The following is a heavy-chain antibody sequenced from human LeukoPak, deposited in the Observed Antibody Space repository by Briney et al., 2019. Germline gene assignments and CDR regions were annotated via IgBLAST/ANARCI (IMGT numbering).Heavy chain of an antibody. CDR1: GYTFTNYH. D-gene: IGHD3-10*01. J-gene: IGHJ4*02. V-gene: IGHV1-46*01. CDR3: ARDLGAYYGPNY. Sequence: ASVKVSCKTSGYTFTNYHIHWVRQAPGQGPEWKGILNTTAGTRTNAQRLQGRISMTRDTSTSSVYMELRSLTSDDTAIYYCARDLGAYYGPNYWGQGTLVTVSS. CDR2: LNTTAGTR.